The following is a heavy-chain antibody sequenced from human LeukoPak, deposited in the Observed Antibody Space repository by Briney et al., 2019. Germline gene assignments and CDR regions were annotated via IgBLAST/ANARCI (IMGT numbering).Heavy chain of an antibody. V-gene: IGHV3-66*01. D-gene: IGHD3-10*01. J-gene: IGHJ5*02. CDR3: AASSGSFEFGILDNWFDP. CDR2: IYSGGST. Sequence: PGGSLRLSCAASGFTVSSNYMSWVRQAPGKGLEWVSVIYSGGSTYYADSVKGRFTISRDNSKNTLYPQMNSLRAEDTAVYYCAASSGSFEFGILDNWFDPWGQGTLVTVSS. CDR1: GFTVSSNY.